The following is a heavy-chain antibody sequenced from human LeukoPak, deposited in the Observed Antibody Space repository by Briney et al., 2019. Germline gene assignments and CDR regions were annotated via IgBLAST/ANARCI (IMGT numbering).Heavy chain of an antibody. CDR2: TKQDGSEK. V-gene: IGHV3-7*01. Sequence: GGSLRLSCAASGFTFSSYWMSWVRQAPGKGLEWVANTKQDGSEKYYVDSVKGRFTISRDNAKNSLYLQMNSLRAEDTAVYYCARDISSASFWSGYYSGGSFDPWGQGTLVTVSS. J-gene: IGHJ5*02. CDR1: GFTFSSYW. D-gene: IGHD3-3*01. CDR3: ARDISSASFWSGYYSGGSFDP.